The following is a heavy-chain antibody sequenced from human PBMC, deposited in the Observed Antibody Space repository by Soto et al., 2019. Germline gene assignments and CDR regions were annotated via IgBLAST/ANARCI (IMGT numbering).Heavy chain of an antibody. J-gene: IGHJ4*02. CDR3: ASRDVETTKVGRDY. D-gene: IGHD5-18*01. CDR1: GGSISSGCY. Sequence: SETLSLTCTVSGGSISSGCYWYWIRQLPGKGLEWIGFIYYSGSTYYNPSLKSRVTISVDTSKNQFSLKLTSVTAADTAVYYCASRDVETTKVGRDYWGQGTLVTVSS. V-gene: IGHV4-31*03. CDR2: IYYSGST.